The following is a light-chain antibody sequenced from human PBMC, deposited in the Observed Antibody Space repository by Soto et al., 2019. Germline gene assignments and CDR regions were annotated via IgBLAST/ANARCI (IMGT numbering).Light chain of an antibody. Sequence: EIVLTQSPGTLSLSPGERATLSCRASQSVSNSYLAWYQQKPGQAPRLLIYGASSRATGIPDRFSGSGSRTDFTLTISRLEPEDFAMYYCQQYGSSPRTFGQGTKVEIK. CDR1: QSVSNSY. CDR2: GAS. V-gene: IGKV3-20*01. J-gene: IGKJ1*01. CDR3: QQYGSSPRT.